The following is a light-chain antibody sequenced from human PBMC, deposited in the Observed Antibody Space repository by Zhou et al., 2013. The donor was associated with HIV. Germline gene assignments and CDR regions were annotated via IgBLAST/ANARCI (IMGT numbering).Light chain of an antibody. CDR1: QSISSY. J-gene: IGKJ1*01. CDR3: QQYNSYSRT. Sequence: DIQMTQSPSTLSASVGDRVTIACRASQSISSYLAWYQQKPGKAPKLLIYKASSLDSGVPSRFSGSGSGTEFTLTISSLQPDDFAAYYCQQYNSYSRTFGQGTKVEIK. CDR2: KAS. V-gene: IGKV1-5*03.